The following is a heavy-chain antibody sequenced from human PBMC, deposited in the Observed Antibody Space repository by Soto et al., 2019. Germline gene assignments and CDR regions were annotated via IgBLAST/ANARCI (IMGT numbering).Heavy chain of an antibody. CDR1: GYTFNTYY. D-gene: IGHD2-21*02. J-gene: IGHJ4*02. CDR2: IHPSGGGT. CDR3: ARGGHIAVVTASIDY. V-gene: IGHV1-46*02. Sequence: ASVKVSCKPSGYTFNTYYLHWLRQAPGQALEWMGVIHPSGGGTTYAQKFLGRVTVTRDTSTTTVFMELSSLRSDDTAVYYCARGGHIAVVTASIDYWGQGTLVSVSS.